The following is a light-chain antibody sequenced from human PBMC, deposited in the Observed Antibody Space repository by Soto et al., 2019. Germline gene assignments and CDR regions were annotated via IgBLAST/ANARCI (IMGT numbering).Light chain of an antibody. V-gene: IGLV1-51*02. CDR2: ENN. J-gene: IGLJ2*01. Sequence: QSVLTQPPSVSAAPGQRVTFSCSGGSSNIGKNYVSWYQQLTGTAPKLLIFENNRRPSGIPDRFSGSKSGTSATLGITGLQTGDEADYYCGTWDTSLSVGVFGGGTKLTVL. CDR1: SSNIGKNY. CDR3: GTWDTSLSVGV.